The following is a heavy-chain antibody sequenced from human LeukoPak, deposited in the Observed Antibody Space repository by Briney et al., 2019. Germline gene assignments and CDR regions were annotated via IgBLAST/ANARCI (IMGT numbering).Heavy chain of an antibody. V-gene: IGHV4-38-2*02. J-gene: IGHJ4*02. D-gene: IGHD6-13*01. CDR1: GYSISSGYY. CDR2: IYHSGST. CDR3: AGCRYSSSLED. Sequence: SETLSLTCTVSGYSISSGYYWGWIRQPPGKGVEWIGSIYHSGSTYYNPSLKSRVAISVDTSKNQFSLKLSSVTAADTAVYYCAGCRYSSSLEDWGQGTLVTVSS.